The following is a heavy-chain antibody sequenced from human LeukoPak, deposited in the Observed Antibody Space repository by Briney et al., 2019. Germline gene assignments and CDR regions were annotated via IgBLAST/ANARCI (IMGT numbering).Heavy chain of an antibody. V-gene: IGHV3-11*01. CDR1: GFTFSDYY. J-gene: IGHJ4*02. D-gene: IGHD6-13*01. CDR2: ISSTGSTI. Sequence: GGSLRLSCAASGFTFSDYYMNWIRQAPGKGLEWVSYISSTGSTIYYADSVKGRFTISRDSAKNSLDLQMSRLRTEDTALYYCARALTATTGTAAYFDFWGRGTLVSVSS. CDR3: ARALTATTGTAAYFDF.